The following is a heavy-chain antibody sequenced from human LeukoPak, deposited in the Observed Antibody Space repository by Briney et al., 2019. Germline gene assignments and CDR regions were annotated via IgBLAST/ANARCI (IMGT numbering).Heavy chain of an antibody. Sequence: PGGSLRLSCAASEFTFSSYGMHWVRQAPGKGLEWVAVIWYDGSNKYYADSVKGRFTISRDNSKNTLYLQMNSLRAEDTAVYYCARPTYSGSYYWFDYWGQGTLVTVSS. CDR1: EFTFSSYG. CDR3: ARPTYSGSYYWFDY. D-gene: IGHD1-26*01. J-gene: IGHJ4*02. CDR2: IWYDGSNK. V-gene: IGHV3-33*01.